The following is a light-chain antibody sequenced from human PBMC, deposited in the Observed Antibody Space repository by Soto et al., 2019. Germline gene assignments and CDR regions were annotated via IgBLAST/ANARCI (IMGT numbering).Light chain of an antibody. CDR2: GAS. CDR1: QSVSSSY. J-gene: IGKJ4*01. V-gene: IGKV3-20*01. Sequence: EIVLTQSPGTLSLSPGERATLSCRASQSVSSSYLAWYQQKPGQAPRLLIYGASSRATAIPDTFSGSGSVTDFTLTISRLEPEDFAVYYCQQFGSSLLTFGGGTKVEI. CDR3: QQFGSSLLT.